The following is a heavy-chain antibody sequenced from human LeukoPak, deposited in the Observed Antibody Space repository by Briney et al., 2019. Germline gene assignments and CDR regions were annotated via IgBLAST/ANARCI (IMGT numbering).Heavy chain of an antibody. CDR3: ARGGTRGYSPVDY. V-gene: IGHV3-7*03. D-gene: IGHD5-18*01. J-gene: IGHJ4*02. Sequence: GGSLRLSCAASGFTFSSFWMNWVRQAPGKGLEWVANIKQDGCERNYVDSVKGRSTISRDNAKNSLFLQMNSLRVEDTAVYYCARGGTRGYSPVDYWGQGILVTVSS. CDR1: GFTFSSFW. CDR2: IKQDGCER.